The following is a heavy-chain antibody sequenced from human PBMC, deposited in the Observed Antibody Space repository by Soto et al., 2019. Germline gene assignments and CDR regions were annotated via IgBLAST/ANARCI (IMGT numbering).Heavy chain of an antibody. CDR2: INPNSGGT. CDR3: ARNLGEVGAPSGFDY. J-gene: IGHJ4*02. V-gene: IGHV1-2*02. Sequence: ASVKFSCKASGYTFTGYYMHWVRQAPGQGLEWMGWINPNSGGTNYAQKFQGRVTITADESTSTAYMELSSLRSEDTAVYYCARNLGEVGAPSGFDYWGQGTLVTVSS. D-gene: IGHD1-26*01. CDR1: GYTFTGYY.